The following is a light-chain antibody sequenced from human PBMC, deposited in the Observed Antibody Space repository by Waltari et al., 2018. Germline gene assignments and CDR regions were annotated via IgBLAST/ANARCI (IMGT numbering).Light chain of an antibody. V-gene: IGLV1-44*01. Sequence: QSVLTQPPSASGTPGQRVTISSPGSSSTIGTNSVNWYQQLPGPAPKLLIFGNDQRPSGVPDRFSASKSGASASLAISGLQSEDEAIYYCAGWDDRLNARVFGGGTKLTVL. J-gene: IGLJ3*02. CDR1: SSTIGTNS. CDR3: AGWDDRLNARV. CDR2: GND.